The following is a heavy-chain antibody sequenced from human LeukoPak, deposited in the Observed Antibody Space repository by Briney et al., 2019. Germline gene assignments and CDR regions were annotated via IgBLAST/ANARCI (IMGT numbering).Heavy chain of an antibody. V-gene: IGHV4-38-2*02. J-gene: IGHJ3*02. Sequence: PSETLSLTCTVSGYSISSGYYWGWIRQPPGKGLEWIGSIYHSGSTYYNPSLKSRVTISVDTSKNQFSLKLSSVTAADTAVYYCARRYGSGSYCVGPNAFDIWGQGTMVTVSS. CDR1: GYSISSGYY. CDR3: ARRYGSGSYCVGPNAFDI. D-gene: IGHD1-26*01. CDR2: IYHSGST.